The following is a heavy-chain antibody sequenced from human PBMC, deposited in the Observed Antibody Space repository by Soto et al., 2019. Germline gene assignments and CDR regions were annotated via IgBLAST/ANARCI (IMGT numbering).Heavy chain of an antibody. D-gene: IGHD3-22*01. Sequence: SETLSLTCTVSGGSISSGDYYWSWIRQPPGKGLEWIGYIYHSGSTYYNPSLKSRVTLSVDTSKNQFSLKLSSVTAADTAVFYCARGYYDSSGYPNCFDPWGQGTLVTVSS. CDR2: IYHSGST. V-gene: IGHV4-30-4*01. J-gene: IGHJ5*02. CDR3: ARGYYDSSGYPNCFDP. CDR1: GGSISSGDYY.